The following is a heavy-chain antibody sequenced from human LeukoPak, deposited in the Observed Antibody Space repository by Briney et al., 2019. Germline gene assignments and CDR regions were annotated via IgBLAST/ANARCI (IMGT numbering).Heavy chain of an antibody. CDR1: GGSISSSSYY. V-gene: IGHV4-39*07. J-gene: IGHJ4*02. CDR3: AREELVATMFDY. CDR2: IYYSGST. D-gene: IGHD5-12*01. Sequence: PSETLSLTCTVSGGSISSSSYYWGWIRQPPGKGLEWIGSIYYSGSTYYNPSLKSRVTISVDTSKNQFSLKLSSVTAADTAVYYCAREELVATMFDYWGQGTLVTVSS.